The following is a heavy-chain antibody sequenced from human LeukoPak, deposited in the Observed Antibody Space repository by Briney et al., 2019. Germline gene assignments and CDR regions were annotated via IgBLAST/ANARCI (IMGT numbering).Heavy chain of an antibody. CDR1: GGSISSRSYY. V-gene: IGHV4-61*05. CDR3: ARGGNYGDYDGYFDY. D-gene: IGHD4-17*01. Sequence: ASETLSLTCTVSGGSISSRSYYWGWIRQPPGKGLEWIGYIYYSGSTNYNPSLRSRVTISVDTSRNQFSLKLSSVTAADTAVYYCARGGNYGDYDGYFDYWGQGTLVTVSS. CDR2: IYYSGST. J-gene: IGHJ4*02.